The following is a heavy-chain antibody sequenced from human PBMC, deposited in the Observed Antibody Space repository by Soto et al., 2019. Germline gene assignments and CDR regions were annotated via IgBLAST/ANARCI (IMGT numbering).Heavy chain of an antibody. D-gene: IGHD3-10*01. CDR3: ARGIGVFDS. Sequence: KASETLSLTCTVSGDSISTYDYYWSWFRQPPGEGLQWIGYIYYSGTTYYNPSLKSRVTLSMDTSKNQFSLRLSSVTAADTAVYYCARGIGVFDSWGQGTLVTVSS. J-gene: IGHJ4*02. V-gene: IGHV4-30-4*01. CDR1: GDSISTYDYY. CDR2: IYYSGTT.